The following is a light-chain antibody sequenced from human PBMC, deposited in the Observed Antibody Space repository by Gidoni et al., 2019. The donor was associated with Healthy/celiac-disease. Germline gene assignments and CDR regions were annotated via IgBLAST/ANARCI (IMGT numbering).Light chain of an antibody. Sequence: FMLTQTHSVSASSGKTVTISCTRSSGSIASKYVQWYQQRPGSSPTTVIYEDNQRPSAVPDRFSGSIDSSSNSASLTISGLKTDDEADYYCQSYDSSSPGVFGGGTKLTVL. CDR1: SGSIASKY. V-gene: IGLV6-57*01. CDR2: EDN. J-gene: IGLJ3*02. CDR3: QSYDSSSPGV.